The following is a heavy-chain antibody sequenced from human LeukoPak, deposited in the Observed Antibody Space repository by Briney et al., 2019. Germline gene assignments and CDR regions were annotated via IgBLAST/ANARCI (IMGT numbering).Heavy chain of an antibody. CDR1: GFTFSSYA. D-gene: IGHD3-22*01. CDR3: AKDIEVAITGHYFDL. J-gene: IGHJ2*01. V-gene: IGHV3-23*01. Sequence: GGSLRLTCAASGFTFSSYAMSWVRQAPGQGLEWLSAISGSGFSTHYADSVKGRFTISRDNSKTTLFLQMNSLRAEDTALYYCAKDIEVAITGHYFDLWGRGTLVAVSS. CDR2: ISGSGFST.